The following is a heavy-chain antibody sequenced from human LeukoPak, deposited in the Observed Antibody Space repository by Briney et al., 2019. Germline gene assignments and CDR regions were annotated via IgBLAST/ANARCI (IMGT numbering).Heavy chain of an antibody. CDR3: AKELGLLLLNPVDY. D-gene: IGHD3-22*01. Sequence: GGSLRLSCAASGFTFSSYWMSWVRQAPGKGLEWVSAISGSGGTTYYADSVKGRFTISRDNSTNTLYLQMNSLRSEDTAVYYCAKELGLLLLNPVDYWGQGTRVTVSS. CDR1: GFTFSSYW. V-gene: IGHV3-23*01. J-gene: IGHJ4*02. CDR2: ISGSGGTT.